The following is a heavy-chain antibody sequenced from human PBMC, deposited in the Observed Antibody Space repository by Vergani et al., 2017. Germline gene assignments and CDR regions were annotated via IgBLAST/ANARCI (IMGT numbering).Heavy chain of an antibody. D-gene: IGHD4-23*01. CDR2: ISSSSSYI. V-gene: IGHV3-21*01. J-gene: IGHJ3*02. CDR1: GFTFSSYS. CDR3: ASPYYGGTGAFDI. Sequence: EVQLVESGGGLVKPGGSLRLSCAASGFTFSSYSMNWVRQAPGKGLEWVSSISSSSSYIYYADSVKGRFTISRDNAKNSLYLQMNSLRAEDTAVYYCASPYYGGTGAFDIWGQGTMVTVSS.